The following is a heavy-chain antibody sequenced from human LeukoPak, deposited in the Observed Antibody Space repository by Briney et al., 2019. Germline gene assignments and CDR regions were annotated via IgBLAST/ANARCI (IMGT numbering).Heavy chain of an antibody. J-gene: IGHJ4*02. CDR3: ARVSNSGWYYYFDY. V-gene: IGHV4-59*01. CDR1: GGSISSYY. D-gene: IGHD6-19*01. Sequence: PSETLSLTCTVSGGSISSYYWSWIRQPPGKGLEWIGYIYYSGSTNYNPSLKSRVTISVDTSKNQFSLKLSSVTAADTAVYYCARVSNSGWYYYFDYWGQGTLVTVSS. CDR2: IYYSGST.